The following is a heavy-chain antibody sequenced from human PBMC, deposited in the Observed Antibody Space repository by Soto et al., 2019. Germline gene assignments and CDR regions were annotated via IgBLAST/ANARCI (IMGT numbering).Heavy chain of an antibody. Sequence: QVQLQESGPGLVKPSQTLSLTCTVSGGSISSGDYYWSWIRQPPGKRLEWIGYIYYSGSTYYNPSLKSRVTISVATSKNQFSLKLSSVTAADTAVYYCAGELSYGDYEVDYWGQGTLVTVSS. D-gene: IGHD4-17*01. CDR2: IYYSGST. CDR3: AGELSYGDYEVDY. V-gene: IGHV4-30-4*01. J-gene: IGHJ4*02. CDR1: GGSISSGDYY.